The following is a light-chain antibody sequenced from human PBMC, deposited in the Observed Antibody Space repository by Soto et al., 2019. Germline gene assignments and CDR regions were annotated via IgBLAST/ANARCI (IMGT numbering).Light chain of an antibody. CDR2: GAS. J-gene: IGKJ1*01. V-gene: IGKV3-15*01. CDR3: QQYDNWPWT. Sequence: EIVMTQSPATLSVSPGERATLSCRASQSVSSNLAWYQQKPGQAPRLLFYGASTSATGIPARFSGSGSGTEFTLTISSLQSEDFAVYYCQQYDNWPWTFGQGTKVEIK. CDR1: QSVSSN.